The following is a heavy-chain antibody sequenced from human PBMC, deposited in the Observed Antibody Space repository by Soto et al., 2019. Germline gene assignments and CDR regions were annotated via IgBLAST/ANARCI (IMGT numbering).Heavy chain of an antibody. D-gene: IGHD3-22*01. CDR2: IYYSGST. CDR1: GGSISSYY. J-gene: IGHJ3*02. V-gene: IGHV4-59*01. Sequence: SETLSLTCTVSGGSISSYYWSWIRQPPGKGLEWIGYIYYSGSTNYNPSLKSRVTISVDTSKNQFSLKLSSVTAADTAVYYCARDYYHDSPLGAFDIWGQGTMVTVS. CDR3: ARDYYHDSPLGAFDI.